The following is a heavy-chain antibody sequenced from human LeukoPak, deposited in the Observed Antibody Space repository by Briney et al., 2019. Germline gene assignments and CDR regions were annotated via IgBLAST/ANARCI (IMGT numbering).Heavy chain of an antibody. V-gene: IGHV3-30*03. J-gene: IGHJ6*02. Sequence: PGRSLRLSCAASGFTFSSYGMHWVRQAPGKGLEWVAVISYDGSNEYYADSVKGRFTISRDNSKNTLYLQMNSLRAEDTAVYYCARPTARFGTYYYGMDVWGQGTTVTVSS. D-gene: IGHD1-1*01. CDR3: ARPTARFGTYYYGMDV. CDR1: GFTFSSYG. CDR2: ISYDGSNE.